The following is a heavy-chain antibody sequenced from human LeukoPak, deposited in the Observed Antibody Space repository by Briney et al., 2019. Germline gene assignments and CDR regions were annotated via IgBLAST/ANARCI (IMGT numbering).Heavy chain of an antibody. CDR3: XXXXXLXXXXXXXRWFDP. CDR2: IMPIVGTT. CDR1: GGTFKNYV. V-gene: IGHV1-69*11. J-gene: IGHJ5*02. Sequence: AAVKVSCKASGGTFKNYVITWVREAPGQGLEWMGNIMPIVGTTNNTQTFQGRLTTSADASPSTRYMELSSLTSDDTAFYYCXXXXXLXXXXXXXRWFDPXGQGTLVTVP.